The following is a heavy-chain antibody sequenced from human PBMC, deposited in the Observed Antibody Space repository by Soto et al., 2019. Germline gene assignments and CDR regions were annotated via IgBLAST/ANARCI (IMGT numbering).Heavy chain of an antibody. CDR1: GYTLTELS. CDR3: ARMVVAATFMFDY. D-gene: IGHD2-15*01. J-gene: IGHJ4*02. Sequence: ASVKVSCKVSGYTLTELSMHWVRQAPGKGLEWMGGFDPEDGETNYAQKFQGRVTITADESTSTAYMELSSLRSEDTAVYYCARMVVAATFMFDYWGQGTLVTVSS. CDR2: FDPEDGET. V-gene: IGHV1-24*01.